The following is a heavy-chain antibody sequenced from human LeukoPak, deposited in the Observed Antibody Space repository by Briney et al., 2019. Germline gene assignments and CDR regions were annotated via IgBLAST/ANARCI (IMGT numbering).Heavy chain of an antibody. Sequence: GGSLRLSCAASGFTFSSYSMNWVRQAPGKGLEWVSSISSSSYIYYADSVKGRFTISRDNAKNSLYLQMNSLRAEDTAVYYCARAVATIRFLEWLLDAFDIWGQGTMVTVSS. D-gene: IGHD3-3*01. CDR2: ISSSSYI. J-gene: IGHJ3*02. CDR1: GFTFSSYS. CDR3: ARAVATIRFLEWLLDAFDI. V-gene: IGHV3-21*01.